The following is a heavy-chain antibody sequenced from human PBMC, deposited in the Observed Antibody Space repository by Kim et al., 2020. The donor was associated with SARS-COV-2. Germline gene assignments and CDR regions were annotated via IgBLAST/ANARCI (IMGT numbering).Heavy chain of an antibody. J-gene: IGHJ6*02. Sequence: ASVKVSGKASGYTFTSYAMNWVRQAPGQGLEWMGWINTNTGNPTYAQGFTGRFVFSLDTSVSTAYLQISSLKAEDTAVYYCARDGTYYDFWSGYYLQGDYYYYYDMDVWGQGTTVTVSS. D-gene: IGHD3-3*01. CDR1: GYTFTSYA. CDR3: ARDGTYYDFWSGYYLQGDYYYYYDMDV. CDR2: INTNTGNP. V-gene: IGHV7-4-1*02.